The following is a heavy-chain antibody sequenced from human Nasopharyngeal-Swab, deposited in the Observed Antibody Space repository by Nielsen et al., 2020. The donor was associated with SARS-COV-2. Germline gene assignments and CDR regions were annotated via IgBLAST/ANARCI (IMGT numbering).Heavy chain of an antibody. J-gene: IGHJ6*02. Sequence: GESLKISCTASGFTFSAYWMYWVRQAPGKGLVWVSRINSDGSNTAYADSVKGRFTISRDNSKNTVNLQMNSLRAEDTAIYYCAKDRDSGDDSNDYYHYYGMDVWGQGTTVTVFS. CDR1: GFTFSAYW. CDR2: INSDGSNT. CDR3: AKDRDSGDDSNDYYHYYGMDV. V-gene: IGHV3-74*01. D-gene: IGHD5-12*01.